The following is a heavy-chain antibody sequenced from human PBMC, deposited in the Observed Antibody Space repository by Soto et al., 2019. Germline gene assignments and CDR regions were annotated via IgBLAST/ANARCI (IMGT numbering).Heavy chain of an antibody. Sequence: ASVKVSCKASGYTFTSYDINWVRQATGQGLEWMGWMNPNSGNTGYAQKFQGRVTMTRNTSIGTAYMELSSLRSEDTAVYYCVRPLPSGQTHARDVWGQGTTVTVSS. CDR1: GYTFTSYD. D-gene: IGHD3-10*01. J-gene: IGHJ6*02. CDR2: MNPNSGNT. V-gene: IGHV1-8*01. CDR3: VRPLPSGQTHARDV.